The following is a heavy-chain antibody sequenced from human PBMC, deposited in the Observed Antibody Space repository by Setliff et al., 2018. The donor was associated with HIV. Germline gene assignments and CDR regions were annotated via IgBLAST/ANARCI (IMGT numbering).Heavy chain of an antibody. CDR3: ARDVMEYFGNYFDY. CDR2: IHHSGST. V-gene: IGHV4-34*01. CDR1: GGSFSGYY. D-gene: IGHD3-3*01. Sequence: PSETLSLTCAVYGGSFSGYYWSWIRQPPGKGLEWIGEIHHSGSTNYNPSLKSRVTTSVDTSKNQFSLKVTSVTAADTALYYCARDVMEYFGNYFDYWGQGALVTVSS. J-gene: IGHJ4*02.